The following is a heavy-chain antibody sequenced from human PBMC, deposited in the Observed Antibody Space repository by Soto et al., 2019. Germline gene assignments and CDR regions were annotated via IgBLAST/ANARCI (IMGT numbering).Heavy chain of an antibody. J-gene: IGHJ4*02. Sequence: PGGSLRLSCAASGFTFSSYSMNWVRQAPGKGLEWVSSISSSSSYIYYADSVKGRFTISRDNAKNSLYLQMNSLRAEDTAVYYCARDVKDKAMVIEYYFDYWGQGTLVTVSS. CDR1: GFTFSSYS. V-gene: IGHV3-21*01. CDR2: ISSSSSYI. D-gene: IGHD5-18*01. CDR3: ARDVKDKAMVIEYYFDY.